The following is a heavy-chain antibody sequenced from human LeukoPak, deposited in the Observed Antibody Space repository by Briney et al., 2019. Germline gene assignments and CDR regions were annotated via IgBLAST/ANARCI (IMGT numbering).Heavy chain of an antibody. CDR2: ISYDGSNK. J-gene: IGHJ6*03. CDR3: ARRAGRWYDFWSGYYVAENYYYMDV. D-gene: IGHD3-3*01. CDR1: GFTFSSYA. Sequence: PERSLRLSCAASGFTFSSYAMHWVRQAPGKGLEGVAVISYDGSNKYYADSVKGRFTISRDNSKNTLYLQMNSLRAEDTAVYYCARRAGRWYDFWSGYYVAENYYYMDVWGKGTTVTVSS. V-gene: IGHV3-30*01.